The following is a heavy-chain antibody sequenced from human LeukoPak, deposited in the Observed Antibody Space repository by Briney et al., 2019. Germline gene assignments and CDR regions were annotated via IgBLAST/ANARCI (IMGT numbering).Heavy chain of an antibody. CDR3: ARETSDWYFDL. J-gene: IGHJ2*01. Sequence: GGSLRLSCVASGFTFSTYWMHWVRQAPGKGLVWVSRINSDGSSTTYADSVKGRFTFSRDNSKNTLYLQINSLRAEDTAVYYCARETSDWYFDLWGRGTLVTVSS. V-gene: IGHV3-74*01. CDR1: GFTFSTYW. CDR2: INSDGSST. D-gene: IGHD1-26*01.